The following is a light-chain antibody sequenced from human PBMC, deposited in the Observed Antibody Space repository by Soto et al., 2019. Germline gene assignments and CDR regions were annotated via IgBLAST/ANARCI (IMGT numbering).Light chain of an antibody. CDR1: SSDVGDYNY. J-gene: IGLJ3*02. Sequence: QSVLTQPASVSGSPGQSITISCTGTSSDVGDYNYVSWYQQHSGKAPKLMIYEVSNRPSGVSNRFSGSKSGNTASLTISGLQAEDEADYYCSSYTSSNTWVFGGGTKLTVL. CDR2: EVS. V-gene: IGLV2-14*01. CDR3: SSYTSSNTWV.